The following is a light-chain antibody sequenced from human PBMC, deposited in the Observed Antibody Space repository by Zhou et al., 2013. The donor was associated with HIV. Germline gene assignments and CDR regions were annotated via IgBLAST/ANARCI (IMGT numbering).Light chain of an antibody. J-gene: IGKJ2*01. Sequence: DIQMTQSPSSVSASVGDRVTITCRASQIISSLLAWYQQKPGKAPKLLIYGASSLQSGVPSRFSGSGFGTDFTLTINRLHPEDFATYYCQQANRFPQTFGQGTKVEIK. CDR1: QIISSL. V-gene: IGKV1-12*01. CDR3: QQANRFPQT. CDR2: GAS.